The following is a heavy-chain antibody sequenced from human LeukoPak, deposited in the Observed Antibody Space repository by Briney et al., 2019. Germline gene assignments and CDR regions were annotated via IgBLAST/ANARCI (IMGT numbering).Heavy chain of an antibody. V-gene: IGHV3-30*18. D-gene: IGHD3-10*01. CDR2: ISYDGSNK. CDR3: AKNPGGARPYYFDY. Sequence: GGSLRLSCAASGFTFSSYGMHWVRQAPGKGLEWVAVISYDGSNKYYADSVKGRFTISRDNSKNTLYLQMNSLRAEDTAVYYCAKNPGGARPYYFDYWGQGTLVTVSS. J-gene: IGHJ4*02. CDR1: GFTFSSYG.